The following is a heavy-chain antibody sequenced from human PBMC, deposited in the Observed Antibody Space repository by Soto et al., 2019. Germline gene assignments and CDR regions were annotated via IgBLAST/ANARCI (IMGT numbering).Heavy chain of an antibody. Sequence: GASVKVSCKASGYTFTSYGISWVRQAPGQGLEWMGWISAYNGNTNYAQNLQGRVTMTTDTSTSTAYMELRSLRSDDTAVYYCARDVYCSSASCYLARASWWFDPWG. V-gene: IGHV1-18*01. CDR1: GYTFTSYG. J-gene: IGHJ5*02. CDR2: ISAYNGNT. CDR3: ARDVYCSSASCYLARASWWFDP. D-gene: IGHD2-2*01.